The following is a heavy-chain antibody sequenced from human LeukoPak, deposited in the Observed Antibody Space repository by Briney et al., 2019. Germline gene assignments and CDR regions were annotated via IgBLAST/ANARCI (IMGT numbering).Heavy chain of an antibody. J-gene: IGHJ2*01. CDR3: ARVADSVYWYFDL. V-gene: IGHV1-2*02. CDR1: GYTFTGYY. D-gene: IGHD6-19*01. CDR2: INPNSGGT. Sequence: VASVKVSCKASGYTFTGYYMHWVRQAPGQGLEWMGWINPNSGGTNYAQKFQGRVTMTRDTSISTAYMELSRLRSDDTAVYYCARVADSVYWYFDLWGRGTLVTVSS.